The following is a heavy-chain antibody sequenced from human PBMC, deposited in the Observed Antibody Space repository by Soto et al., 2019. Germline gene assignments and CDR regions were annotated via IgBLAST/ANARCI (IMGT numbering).Heavy chain of an antibody. Sequence: QVQLQQWGAGLLKPSETLSLTCAVYGGAFSGYYWSWIRQPPGKGLEWIGEINHRGRTNYNPSLKSRVTISVDTSKNQFSLKLSSVAAADTAVYYCARGKPANRYCSSTSCYRASWFDPWGQGTLVNVSS. CDR1: GGAFSGYY. V-gene: IGHV4-34*01. CDR2: INHRGRT. CDR3: ARGKPANRYCSSTSCYRASWFDP. D-gene: IGHD2-2*01. J-gene: IGHJ5*02.